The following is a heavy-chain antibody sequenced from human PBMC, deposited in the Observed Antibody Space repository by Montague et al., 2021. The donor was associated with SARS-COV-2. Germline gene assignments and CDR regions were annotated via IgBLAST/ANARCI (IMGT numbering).Heavy chain of an antibody. J-gene: IGHJ3*02. Sequence: TLSLTCTLSGGSISSGGYYWSWIRQHPGKGLEWIGYIYYSGSTYYXPSLKSRLTISVDTSKNQFSLKLSSVTAADTAVYYCARVHFVSSGWYPDAFDIWGQGAMVTVSS. D-gene: IGHD6-19*01. CDR1: GGSISSGGYY. V-gene: IGHV4-31*03. CDR2: IYYSGST. CDR3: ARVHFVSSGWYPDAFDI.